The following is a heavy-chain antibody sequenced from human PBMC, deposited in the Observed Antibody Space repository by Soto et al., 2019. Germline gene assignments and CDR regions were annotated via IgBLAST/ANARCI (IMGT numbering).Heavy chain of an antibody. CDR1: GFTFSTYG. CDR3: ARVIRADSTSSNFYYYSGLDV. D-gene: IGHD6-6*01. V-gene: IGHV3-30*03. CDR2: ISNNGINK. Sequence: GGSLRLSCAASGFTFSTYGMHWVRQAPGKGLEWLAVISNNGINKYYADSVKGRFTISRDNSKDTLFLQMNSLRGEDTAIYYCARVIRADSTSSNFYYYSGLDVWGQGTTVTVSS. J-gene: IGHJ6*02.